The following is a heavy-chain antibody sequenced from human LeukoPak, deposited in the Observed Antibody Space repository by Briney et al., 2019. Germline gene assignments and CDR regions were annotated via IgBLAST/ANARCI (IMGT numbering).Heavy chain of an antibody. D-gene: IGHD6-19*01. Sequence: GRSLRLSCAASGFTFDDYAMHWVRQALGKGLEWVSGISWNSGSIGYADSVKGRFTISRDNAENSLYLQMNSLRAEDTALYYCAKDTGVFSSGSYDYWGQGTLVTVSS. J-gene: IGHJ4*02. CDR1: GFTFDDYA. CDR3: AKDTGVFSSGSYDY. V-gene: IGHV3-9*01. CDR2: ISWNSGSI.